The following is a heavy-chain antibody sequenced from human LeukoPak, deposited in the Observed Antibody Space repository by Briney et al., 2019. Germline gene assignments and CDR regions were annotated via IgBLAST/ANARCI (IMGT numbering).Heavy chain of an antibody. J-gene: IGHJ3*02. V-gene: IGHV3-23*01. CDR2: ISGSGGST. CDR1: GFTFSTYA. D-gene: IGHD3-22*01. Sequence: QTGGSLRLSCAASGFTFSTYAMSWVRQAPGKGLEWVSTISGSGGSTYYADSVKGRFTISRDNSKNTLYLQMNSLRAEDTAVYYCARGLPYYYDSSGYFSGGAFDIWGQGTMVTVSS. CDR3: ARGLPYYYDSSGYFSGGAFDI.